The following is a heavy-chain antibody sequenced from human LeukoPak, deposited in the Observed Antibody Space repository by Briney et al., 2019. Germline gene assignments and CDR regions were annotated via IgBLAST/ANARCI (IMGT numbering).Heavy chain of an antibody. CDR3: ARDGGAYSPFDY. D-gene: IGHD2-15*01. V-gene: IGHV1-18*04. J-gene: IGHJ4*02. CDR1: GYTFTGYY. Sequence: EASVKVSCKASGYTFTGYYMHWVRQAPGQGLECMGWINPNSGNTNYAQKLQGRVTMTTDTSTSTAYMELRSLRSDDTAVYYCARDGGAYSPFDYWGQGTLVTVSS. CDR2: INPNSGNT.